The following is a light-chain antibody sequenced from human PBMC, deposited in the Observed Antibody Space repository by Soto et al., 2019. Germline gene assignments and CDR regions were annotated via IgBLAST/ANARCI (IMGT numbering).Light chain of an antibody. V-gene: IGLV1-40*01. Sequence: QSVLTQPPSVSGAPGQRVTISCTGSRSNIGAGYDVHWYQQLPGTAPKLLIYGDSNRPSGVPDRFSGSKSGTSVSLAITGLQAADEADYYCQSYDSSRSGYVFGTGTELTVL. CDR1: RSNIGAGYD. J-gene: IGLJ1*01. CDR3: QSYDSSRSGYV. CDR2: GDS.